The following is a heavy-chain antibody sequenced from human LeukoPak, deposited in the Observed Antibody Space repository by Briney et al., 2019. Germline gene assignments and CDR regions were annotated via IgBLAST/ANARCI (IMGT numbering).Heavy chain of an antibody. D-gene: IGHD2-15*01. CDR3: AREGGVVVVAATTSRAFDI. Sequence: SETLSLTCAVSGGSISSSNWWSWVRQPPGKGLEWIGEIYHSGSTNYNPSLKSRITISVDKSKNQFALKLSSVTAADTAVYYCAREGGVVVVAATTSRAFDIWGQGTMVTVSS. CDR2: IYHSGST. J-gene: IGHJ3*02. V-gene: IGHV4-4*02. CDR1: GGSISSSNW.